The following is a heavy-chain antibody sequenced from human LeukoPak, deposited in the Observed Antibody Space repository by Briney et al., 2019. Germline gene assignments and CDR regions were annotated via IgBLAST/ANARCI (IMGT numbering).Heavy chain of an antibody. CDR2: ISYDGSNK. Sequence: GRSLRLSCAASGFTFSSYAMHWVRQAPGKGLEWVAVISYDGSNKYYADSVKGRFTISRDNSKNTLYLQMNSLRAEDTAVYYCARVLYSYGYVYYYGMDVWGQGTTVTVSS. V-gene: IGHV3-30-3*01. D-gene: IGHD5-18*01. CDR3: ARVLYSYGYVYYYGMDV. CDR1: GFTFSSYA. J-gene: IGHJ6*02.